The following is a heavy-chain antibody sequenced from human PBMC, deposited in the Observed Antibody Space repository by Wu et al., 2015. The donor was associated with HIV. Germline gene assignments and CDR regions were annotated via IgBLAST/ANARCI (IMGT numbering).Heavy chain of an antibody. CDR3: AKVTAAAGDY. CDR2: VNPENGGT. V-gene: IGHV1-2*02. J-gene: IGHJ4*02. D-gene: IGHD6-25*01. Sequence: QVQLLQSGADVQKPGASVKVSCLGSGYSFIDSYIHWVRQAPGQGLEWMGWVNPENGGTHYAQPFQDRVTMTRDTSVSTAYMELNNLTSDDTAIYFCAKVTAAAGDYWGQGTLVTVSS. CDR1: GYSFIDSY.